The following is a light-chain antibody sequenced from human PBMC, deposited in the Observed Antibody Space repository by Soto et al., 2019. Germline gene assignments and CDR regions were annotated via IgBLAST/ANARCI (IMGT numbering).Light chain of an antibody. CDR1: SSDVGSYNL. CDR3: SSYAGSSTYV. J-gene: IGLJ1*01. Sequence: QPVLTQPASVSGSPGQSITISCTGTSSDVGSYNLVSWYQQHPGKAPKLMIYEVSKRPSGVSNRFSGSKSGSTASLTISSLQAEDEADYYCSSYAGSSTYVFGTGTKVTVL. CDR2: EVS. V-gene: IGLV2-23*02.